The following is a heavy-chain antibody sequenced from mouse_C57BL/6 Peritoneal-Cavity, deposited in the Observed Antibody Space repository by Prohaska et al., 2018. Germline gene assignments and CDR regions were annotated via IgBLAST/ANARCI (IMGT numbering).Heavy chain of an antibody. D-gene: IGHD2-1*01. Sequence: QVQLQQPGAELVRPGSSVKLSCKASGYTFTSYWMHWVKQRPIQGLEWIGNIDPSDSETHYNQKFKDKATWTVDKSSSTAYMQLSSLTSEDSAVYYCAIYYGNYWYFDVWGTGTTVTVSS. CDR1: GYTFTSYW. J-gene: IGHJ1*03. CDR3: AIYYGNYWYFDV. CDR2: IDPSDSET. V-gene: IGHV1-52*01.